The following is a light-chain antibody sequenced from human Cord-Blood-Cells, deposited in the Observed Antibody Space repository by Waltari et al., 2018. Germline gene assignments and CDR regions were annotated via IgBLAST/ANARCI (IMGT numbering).Light chain of an antibody. V-gene: IGLV1-40*01. CDR2: GNS. J-gene: IGLJ3*02. Sequence: QSVLTQPPSVSGAPGQRVTISCTVSSPNIGAGYDVHWYQQLPGTAPKLLIYGNSNRPSGVPDRFSGSKSGTSASLAITGLQAEDEADYYCQSYDSSLSGWVFGGGTKLTVL. CDR3: QSYDSSLSGWV. CDR1: SPNIGAGYD.